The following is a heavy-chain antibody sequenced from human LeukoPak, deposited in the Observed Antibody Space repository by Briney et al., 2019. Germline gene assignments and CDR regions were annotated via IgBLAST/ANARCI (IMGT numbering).Heavy chain of an antibody. CDR1: GFTFSSYG. V-gene: IGHV3-33*01. J-gene: IGHJ6*02. Sequence: GGAVRLSCAGSGFTFSSYGMHWVGQARGKGLEGVAVICYDGSNKYYADSVKGRFTISRDNSKNTLYLQMNSLRAEDTAVYYCARSTGDGYNFPYYYGMDVWGQGTTVTVSS. CDR2: ICYDGSNK. D-gene: IGHD5-24*01. CDR3: ARSTGDGYNFPYYYGMDV.